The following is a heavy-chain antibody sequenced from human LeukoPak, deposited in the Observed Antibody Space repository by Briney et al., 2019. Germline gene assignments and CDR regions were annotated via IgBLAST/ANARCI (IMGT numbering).Heavy chain of an antibody. CDR1: GGSISSYY. CDR2: SYYSGST. D-gene: IGHD3-22*01. V-gene: IGHV4-59*01. CDR3: ATTYYYDSSGIHFDY. Sequence: SETLSLTCTVSGGSISSYYWSWIRQPPGKGLEWIGYSYYSGSTNYNPSLESRVTISVDTSKNQFSLKLSSVTAADTAVYYCATTYYYDSSGIHFDYWGQGTLVTVSS. J-gene: IGHJ4*02.